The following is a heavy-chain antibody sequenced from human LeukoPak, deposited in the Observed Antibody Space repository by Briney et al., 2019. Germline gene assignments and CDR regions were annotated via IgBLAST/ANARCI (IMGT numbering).Heavy chain of an antibody. D-gene: IGHD2-15*01. CDR3: ARHPFATPFDY. CDR2: IYYSGDS. V-gene: IGHV4-59*08. Sequence: KTSETLSLTCTVSGGSISGFYWSWIRRPPGKGLEWIGYIYYSGDSNYNPSLKSRVTMSLDTSKNQLSLRLSSVTAADTAVYYCARHPFATPFDYWGRGTLVTVSS. CDR1: GGSISGFY. J-gene: IGHJ4*02.